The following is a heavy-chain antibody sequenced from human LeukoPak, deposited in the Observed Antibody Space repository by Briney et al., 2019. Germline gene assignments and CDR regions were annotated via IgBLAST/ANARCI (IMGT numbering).Heavy chain of an antibody. V-gene: IGHV4-59*01. CDR3: ARGVQYLVGASSTAFFEY. Sequence: SETLSLTCTVSGGSISSYYWSWIRQPPGKGLEWIGYIYYSGSTNYNPSLKSRVTISVDTSKNQFSLKLSSVTAADTAVYYCARGVQYLVGASSTAFFEYWGQGTLVTVSS. J-gene: IGHJ4*02. D-gene: IGHD1-26*01. CDR1: GGSISSYY. CDR2: IYYSGST.